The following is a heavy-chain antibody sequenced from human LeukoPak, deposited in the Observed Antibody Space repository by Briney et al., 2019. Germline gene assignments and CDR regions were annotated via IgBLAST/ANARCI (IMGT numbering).Heavy chain of an antibody. V-gene: IGHV1-8*01. CDR3: ARAPTWTGYYYYMDV. Sequence: ASVKVSCKASGYTFTSHDINWVRQATGQGLEWMGWMNPNSGNTGFAQKFQGRVTITRNTSISTAYMELISLRAEDTAVYFCARAPTWTGYYYYMDVWGKGTTVTVSS. CDR1: GYTFTSHD. J-gene: IGHJ6*03. CDR2: MNPNSGNT. D-gene: IGHD3-16*01.